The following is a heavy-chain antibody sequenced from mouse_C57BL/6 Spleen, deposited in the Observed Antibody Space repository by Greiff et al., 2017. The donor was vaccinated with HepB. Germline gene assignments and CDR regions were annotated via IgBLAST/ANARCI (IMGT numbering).Heavy chain of an antibody. D-gene: IGHD2-5*01. CDR2: IRLKSDNYAT. J-gene: IGHJ3*01. CDR1: GFTFSNYW. CDR3: TAYYSNYEDWFAY. V-gene: IGHV6-3*01. Sequence: DVKLVESGGGLVQPGGSMKLSCVASGFTFSNYWMNWVRQSPEKGLEWVAQIRLKSDNYATHYAESVKGRFTISRDDSKSSVYLQMNNLRAEDTGIYYCTAYYSNYEDWFAYWGQGTLVTVSA.